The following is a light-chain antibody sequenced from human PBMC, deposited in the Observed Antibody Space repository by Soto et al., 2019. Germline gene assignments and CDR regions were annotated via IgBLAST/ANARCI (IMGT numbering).Light chain of an antibody. CDR2: SAS. J-gene: IGKJ5*01. CDR3: QKFNTAPLT. V-gene: IGKV1-27*01. Sequence: DIQMTQSPSSLSASVGDRVTITCRASQDISVYLAWYQQKPGKVPKLLIYSASTLQSGVPSRFIGSGSGTDFTLTISSLQPEDVATYYWQKFNTAPLTFGQGTRLEIK. CDR1: QDISVY.